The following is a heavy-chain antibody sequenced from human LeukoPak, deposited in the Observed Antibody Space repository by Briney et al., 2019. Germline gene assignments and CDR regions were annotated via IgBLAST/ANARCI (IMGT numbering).Heavy chain of an antibody. CDR1: GYSFTSYW. J-gene: IGHJ4*02. CDR2: IYPGDSGT. D-gene: IGHD5-12*01. V-gene: IGHV5-51*01. CDR3: ARGGGYDSAYFDY. Sequence: GESLKISCKGSGYSFTSYWIGWVRQMPGKGLEWMGIIYPGDSGTTYSPSFQGQVTMSADKSISTAYLQWSSLKASDTAMYYCARGGGYDSAYFDYWGQGTLVTVSS.